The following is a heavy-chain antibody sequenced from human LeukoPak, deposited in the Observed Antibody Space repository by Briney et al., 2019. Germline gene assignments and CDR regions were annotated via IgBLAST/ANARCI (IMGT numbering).Heavy chain of an antibody. V-gene: IGHV4-31*03. J-gene: IGHJ4*02. CDR1: GGSISSGGYF. D-gene: IGHD3-22*01. Sequence: SETLSLTCTVSGGSISSGGYFWSSIRQHPGKVLEWIAYIYYSGSTYYNPSLKSRVTISVDTSKNQCSLTLSSVTAADTAAYYSARASYYYDSSSYYPLFYFDYWGQGTLVTVSS. CDR3: ARASYYYDSSSYYPLFYFDY. CDR2: IYYSGST.